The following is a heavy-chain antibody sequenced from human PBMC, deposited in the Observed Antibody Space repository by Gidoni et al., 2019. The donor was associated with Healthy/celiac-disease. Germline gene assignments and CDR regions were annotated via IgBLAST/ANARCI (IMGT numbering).Heavy chain of an antibody. CDR1: GYTFPSYA. CDR3: ARGIAVAGTGPGYYGMDV. CDR2: INTNTGNP. J-gene: IGHJ6*02. D-gene: IGHD6-19*01. Sequence: QVQLVQSGSGLKKPGASVKASCKASGYTFPSYAMNWVIQAPGQGLEWMGWINTNTGNPTYAQEFTGRFVFSLDTSVSTAYLQICSLRAEDTAVYYCARGIAVAGTGPGYYGMDVWGQGTTVTVSS. V-gene: IGHV7-4-1*01.